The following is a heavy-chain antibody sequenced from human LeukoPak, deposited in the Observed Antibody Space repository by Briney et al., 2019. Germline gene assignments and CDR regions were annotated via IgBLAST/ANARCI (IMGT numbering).Heavy chain of an antibody. Sequence: NPGGYLRLSCAASGFTFSAYYMTWIRQAPGRGLEWVSYITGLGYTNRADSVGGRFTISRDNAKNSLYLQMNSLRAEDTAVYYCATLGSYFDYWGQGTLVTVSP. V-gene: IGHV3-11*03. J-gene: IGHJ4*02. D-gene: IGHD3-10*01. CDR2: ITGLGYT. CDR1: GFTFSAYY. CDR3: ATLGSYFDY.